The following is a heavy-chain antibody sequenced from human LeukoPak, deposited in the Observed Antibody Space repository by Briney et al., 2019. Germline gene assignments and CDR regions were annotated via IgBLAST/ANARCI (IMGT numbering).Heavy chain of an antibody. CDR3: ATCFYTSWYRPLIVDY. CDR1: GYTLTELS. Sequence: ASVKVSCKVSGYTLTELSMHWVRQAPGKGLEWMGGFDPEDGETIYAQKFQGRVTMTEDTSTDTAYMKLSSLRSEDTAVYYCATCFYTSWYRPLIVDYWGQGTLVTVSS. V-gene: IGHV1-24*01. J-gene: IGHJ4*02. D-gene: IGHD6-13*01. CDR2: FDPEDGET.